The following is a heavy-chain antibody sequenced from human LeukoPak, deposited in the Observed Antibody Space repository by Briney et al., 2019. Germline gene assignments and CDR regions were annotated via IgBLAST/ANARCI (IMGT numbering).Heavy chain of an antibody. D-gene: IGHD5-12*01. J-gene: IGHJ5*02. CDR1: GFTFSNYA. CDR2: ISDGGTHE. V-gene: IGHV3-30*03. CDR3: ASPVVGYSGYDLPFAT. Sequence: GRSLRLSCEASGFTFSNYAMHWVRQAPGKGLEWVALISDGGTHEYYPDSVKGRFTISRDNSKNTLYLQMNSLRAEDTAVYYCASPVVGYSGYDLPFATWGQGTLVTVSS.